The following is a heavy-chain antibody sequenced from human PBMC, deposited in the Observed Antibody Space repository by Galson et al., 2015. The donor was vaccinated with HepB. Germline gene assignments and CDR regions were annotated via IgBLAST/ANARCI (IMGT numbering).Heavy chain of an antibody. CDR2: ISYDGSNK. D-gene: IGHD2-2*01. V-gene: IGHV3-30*04. Sequence: SLRLSCAASGFTFSSYAMHWVRQAPGKGLEWEAVISYDGSNKYYADSVKGRFTISRDNSKNTLYLQMNSLRAEDTAVYYCARVLDIVVVPAAMGFDYWGQGTLVTVSS. CDR1: GFTFSSYA. J-gene: IGHJ4*02. CDR3: ARVLDIVVVPAAMGFDY.